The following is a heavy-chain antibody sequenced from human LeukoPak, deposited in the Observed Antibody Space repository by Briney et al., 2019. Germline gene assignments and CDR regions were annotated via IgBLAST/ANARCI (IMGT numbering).Heavy chain of an antibody. D-gene: IGHD3-22*01. V-gene: IGHV3-30*18. CDR3: AKEGDYYDSSGYYSNYYYYGMDV. CDR1: GFTFSSYG. J-gene: IGHJ6*02. CDR2: ISYDGSNK. Sequence: QAGGSLRLSCAASGFTFSSYGMHWVRQAPGKGLEWVAVISYDGSNKYYADSVKGRFTISRDNSKNTLYLQMNSLRAEDTAVYYCAKEGDYYDSSGYYSNYYYYGMDVWGQGTTVTVSS.